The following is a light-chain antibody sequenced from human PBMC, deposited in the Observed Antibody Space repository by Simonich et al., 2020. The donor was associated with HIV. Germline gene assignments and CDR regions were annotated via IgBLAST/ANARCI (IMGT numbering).Light chain of an antibody. CDR2: DAS. V-gene: IGKV3D-20*02. CDR1: QSVSSN. J-gene: IGKJ5*01. CDR3: QQRSGWPPIT. Sequence: EIVMTQSPATLSVSPGERATLSCRASQSVSSNLVWYHQKPGLAPRLLIYDASSRATGIPDRFSGSGSGTDFTLTISRLEPEDFAVYYCQQRSGWPPITFGQGTRLEIK.